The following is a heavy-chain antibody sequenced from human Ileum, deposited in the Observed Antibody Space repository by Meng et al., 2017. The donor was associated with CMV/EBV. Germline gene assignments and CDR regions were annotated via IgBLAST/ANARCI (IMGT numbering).Heavy chain of an antibody. V-gene: IGHV3-30-3*01. Sequence: GGSLRLSCTGSGFTFSDYYMSWIRQAPGKGLEWVAVITYDGSNKYYADSVKGRFTISRDNSKNTLYLQMNSLRAEDTAVYYCARDQMVWHTDYYFDYWGQGTLVTVSS. J-gene: IGHJ4*02. CDR3: ARDQMVWHTDYYFDY. CDR1: GFTFSDYY. D-gene: IGHD2-8*01. CDR2: ITYDGSNK.